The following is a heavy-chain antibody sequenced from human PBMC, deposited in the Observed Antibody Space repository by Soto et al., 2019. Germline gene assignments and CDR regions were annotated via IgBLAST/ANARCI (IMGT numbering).Heavy chain of an antibody. Sequence: QVQLVQSGAEVKKPGASVKVSCKGSGYTFTNYGISWVRQAPGQGLEWMGWISAYNGNTKYAQNLQGRVTMTTDTSTTTAYMELRILTSDDTAVYFCARDGGYCSGGSCYTFDPWGQGTLVTVSS. V-gene: IGHV1-18*04. D-gene: IGHD2-15*01. CDR2: ISAYNGNT. CDR3: ARDGGYCSGGSCYTFDP. CDR1: GYTFTNYG. J-gene: IGHJ5*02.